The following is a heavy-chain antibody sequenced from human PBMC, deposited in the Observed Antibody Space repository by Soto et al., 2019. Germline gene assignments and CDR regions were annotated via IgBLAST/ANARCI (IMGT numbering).Heavy chain of an antibody. Sequence: SVKVSCKASGFTFTSSAVQWVRQARGQRLEWIGWIVVGSGNTNYAQKFQERVTITRDMSTSTAYMELSSLRSEDTAVYYCAAEVTSSSYYYYGMDVWGQGTTVTVSS. CDR2: IVVGSGNT. J-gene: IGHJ6*02. CDR1: GFTFTSSA. D-gene: IGHD6-6*01. V-gene: IGHV1-58*01. CDR3: AAEVTSSSYYYYGMDV.